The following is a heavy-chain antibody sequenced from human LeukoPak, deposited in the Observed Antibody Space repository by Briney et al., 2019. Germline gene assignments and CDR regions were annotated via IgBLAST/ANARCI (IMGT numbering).Heavy chain of an antibody. CDR3: ARGRGYYYDSSALGAFDI. CDR1: GFTVSSNY. V-gene: IGHV3-53*01. D-gene: IGHD3-22*01. CDR2: IYREDRT. Sequence: GGSLRLSCAASGFTVSSNYMGGGRQAPGKGVEGVLVIYREDRTYYPDSGKGRFTMCRDDSKNTLYLQMNSLRAEDKAVYYCARGRGYYYDSSALGAFDIWGRGTMVTVSS. J-gene: IGHJ3*02.